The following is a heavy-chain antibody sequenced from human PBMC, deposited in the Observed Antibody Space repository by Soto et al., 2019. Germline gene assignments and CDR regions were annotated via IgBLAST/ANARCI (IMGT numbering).Heavy chain of an antibody. D-gene: IGHD4-17*01. CDR1: GFTFSSYG. Sequence: QVQLVESGGGVVQPGRSLRLSCAASGFTFSSYGMHWVRQAPGTGLEWVAVISYDGSNKYYADSVKGRFTISRDNSKSTLYLQMNSLRAEDTAMYYCAKDGSATVTKLGTFDYWGQGTLVTVSS. J-gene: IGHJ4*02. V-gene: IGHV3-30*18. CDR3: AKDGSATVTKLGTFDY. CDR2: ISYDGSNK.